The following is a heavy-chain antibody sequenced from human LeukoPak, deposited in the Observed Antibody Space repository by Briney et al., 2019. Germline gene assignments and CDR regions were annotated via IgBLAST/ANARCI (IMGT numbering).Heavy chain of an antibody. CDR3: ARSGFGEFSYYYYYFMDV. Sequence: ASVKVSCKASGYTFTSYGISWVRQAPGQGLEWMGWIIAYNGNTNYAQKFQGRVTMTRDTSISTAYMELSRLRSDDTAVYYCARSGFGEFSYYYYYFMDVWGKGTTVSIS. V-gene: IGHV1-18*01. CDR2: IIAYNGNT. J-gene: IGHJ6*03. D-gene: IGHD3-10*01. CDR1: GYTFTSYG.